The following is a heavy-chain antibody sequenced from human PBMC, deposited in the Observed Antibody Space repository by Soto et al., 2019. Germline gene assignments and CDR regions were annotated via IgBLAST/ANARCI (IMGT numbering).Heavy chain of an antibody. CDR1: GFTFSSYW. CDR2: IRSDGTNA. Sequence: PGGSLRLSCAASGFTFSSYWMHWVRQAPGKGLVWVSRIRSDGTNAEYAGSVKGRFTISRDNAENTLYLQMNSLRVEDTAVYYCVRGDGDYQDGNGYLGRHWGQGTLVTVSS. CDR3: VRGDGDYQDGNGYLGRH. V-gene: IGHV3-74*03. J-gene: IGHJ4*02. D-gene: IGHD3-22*01.